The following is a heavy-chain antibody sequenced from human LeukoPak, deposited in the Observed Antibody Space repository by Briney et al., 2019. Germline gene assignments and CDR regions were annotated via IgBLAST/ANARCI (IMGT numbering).Heavy chain of an antibody. CDR1: GFTFSSYA. D-gene: IGHD6-13*01. V-gene: IGHV3-23*01. J-gene: IGHJ4*02. Sequence: GGSLRLSCAASGFTFSSYAMSWVRQAPGKGLEWVSAISGSGGSTHYADSVKGRFTISRDNSKNTLYLQMNSLRAEDTAVYYCAKARGVAAAGNLGYWGQGTLVTVSS. CDR3: AKARGVAAAGNLGY. CDR2: ISGSGGST.